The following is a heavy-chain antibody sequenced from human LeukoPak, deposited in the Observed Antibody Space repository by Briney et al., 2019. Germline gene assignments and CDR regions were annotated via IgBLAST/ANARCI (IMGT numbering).Heavy chain of an antibody. CDR1: GGSISSYY. J-gene: IGHJ6*03. CDR3: ARTGDRSDGNYMDV. CDR2: IYYSGST. V-gene: IGHV4-59*01. Sequence: SEPLSLTCSVSGGSISSYYWSWIRQPTGKGPEWVGYIYYSGSTDYNPSLKSRVTISVDTSKKQFSLNLSSVTAADTAVYYCARTGDRSDGNYMDVWGKGTTVTVSS. D-gene: IGHD3-10*01.